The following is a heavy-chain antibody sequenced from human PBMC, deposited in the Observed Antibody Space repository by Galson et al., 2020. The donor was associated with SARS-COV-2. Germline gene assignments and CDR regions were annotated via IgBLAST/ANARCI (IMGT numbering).Heavy chain of an antibody. CDR1: GYTFTSYG. CDR3: ARARFDDYDFWSGYRPFLPDAFDI. D-gene: IGHD3-3*01. V-gene: IGHV1-18*04. CDR2: ISAYNGNT. J-gene: IGHJ3*02. Sequence: ASVKVSCKASGYTFTSYGISWVRQAPGQGLEWMGWISAYNGNTNYAQKLQGRVTMTTDPSTSTAYMELRSLRSDDTAVYYCARARFDDYDFWSGYRPFLPDAFDIWGQGTMVTVSS.